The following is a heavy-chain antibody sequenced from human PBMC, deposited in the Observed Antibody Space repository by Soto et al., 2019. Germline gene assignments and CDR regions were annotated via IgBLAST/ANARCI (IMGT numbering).Heavy chain of an antibody. CDR2: IFSNDEK. CDR3: ARIRVAVAGTGWFDP. Sequence: QVTLKESGPVLVKPTETLTLTCTVSGFSLSNARMGVSWIRQPPGKALEWLAHIFSNDEKSYSTSLKSRLTISNDTSKSQVVLTMTNMDPVDTATYYCARIRVAVAGTGWFDPWGQGTLVTVSS. CDR1: GFSLSNARMG. J-gene: IGHJ5*02. D-gene: IGHD6-19*01. V-gene: IGHV2-26*01.